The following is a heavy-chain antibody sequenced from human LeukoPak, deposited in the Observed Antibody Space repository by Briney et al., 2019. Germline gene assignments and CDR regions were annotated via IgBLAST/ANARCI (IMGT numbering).Heavy chain of an antibody. CDR2: INPYGGST. Sequence: AASVKVSCKASGYTFTNYYMHWVRQAPGLGLEWMGIINPYGGSTTYAQKFQGRITMTRDTSTSTVYMELSSLRSEDTAVYYCARDLESSRNWFDPWGQGTLVSVSS. D-gene: IGHD6-13*01. J-gene: IGHJ5*02. CDR3: ARDLESSRNWFDP. CDR1: GYTFTNYY. V-gene: IGHV1-46*01.